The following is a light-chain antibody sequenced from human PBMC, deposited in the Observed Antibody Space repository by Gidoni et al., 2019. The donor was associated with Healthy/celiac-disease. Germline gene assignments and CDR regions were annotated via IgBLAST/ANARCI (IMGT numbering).Light chain of an antibody. CDR1: SSDVGGYNY. CDR3: SSYAGSNRV. J-gene: IGLJ1*01. Sequence: QSALPQPPSASGSPGQSVTISCPGTSSDVGGYNYVSWSQQHPGNAPKLMIYEVSKRPSGVPDRFSGSKSGNTASLTVSGLQAEDEADYYCSSYAGSNRVFGTGTKVTVL. CDR2: EVS. V-gene: IGLV2-8*01.